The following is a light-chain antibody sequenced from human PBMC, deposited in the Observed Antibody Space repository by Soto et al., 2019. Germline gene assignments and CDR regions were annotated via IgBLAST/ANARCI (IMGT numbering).Light chain of an antibody. CDR3: HQYRSSPLYT. J-gene: IGKJ2*01. Sequence: EIVLTQSPGTLSLSPGERATLSCRASQSVSSSYLAWYQQKPGQAPRLLIYGASSRATGIPDRFSGSGSGTDFTLTISRLEPEDFAVYYCHQYRSSPLYTFGQGTKLEIK. V-gene: IGKV3-20*01. CDR2: GAS. CDR1: QSVSSSY.